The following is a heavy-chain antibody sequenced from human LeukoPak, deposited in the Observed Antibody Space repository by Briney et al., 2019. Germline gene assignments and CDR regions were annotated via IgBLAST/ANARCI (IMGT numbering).Heavy chain of an antibody. CDR3: ARDSNPYNWNGAWAFDI. Sequence: SVKVSCKASGGTFSSYAISWVRQAPGQGLEWMGRIIPIFGTANYAQKFQGRVTITTDESTSTAYMELSSLSSEDTAVYYCARDSNPYNWNGAWAFDIWGQGTMVTVSS. J-gene: IGHJ3*02. CDR2: IIPIFGTA. CDR1: GGTFSSYA. V-gene: IGHV1-69*05. D-gene: IGHD1-20*01.